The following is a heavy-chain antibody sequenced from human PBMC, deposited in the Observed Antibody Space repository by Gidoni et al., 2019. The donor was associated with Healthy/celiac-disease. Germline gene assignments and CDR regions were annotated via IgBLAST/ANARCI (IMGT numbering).Heavy chain of an antibody. CDR3: ARDRHMGEGSRRGKYYYGMDV. D-gene: IGHD3-16*01. CDR2: IYPSGST. V-gene: IGHV4-4*02. Sequence: QVQLQESGPGLVNSSGTLSLTCAVSGGSIRSINWWRWVRQPPGQGLEWSGGIYPSGSTNYNTSLKSRIKISVDKSKNQFSLKLSSVTAADTAVYYCARDRHMGEGSRRGKYYYGMDVGGQGTTVTVSS. CDR1: GGSIRSINW. J-gene: IGHJ6*02.